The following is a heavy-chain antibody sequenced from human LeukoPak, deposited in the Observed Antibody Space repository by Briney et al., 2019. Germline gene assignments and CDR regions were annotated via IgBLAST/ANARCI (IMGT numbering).Heavy chain of an antibody. CDR1: GGSISSYY. Sequence: SETLSLTCAVSGGSISSYYWSWIRQPAGKGLEWLGRIYTSGSTNYNPSLKSRVTISVDKSKNQFSLKLSSVTAADTAVYYCARDRRATVTRYYYYYYMDVWGKGTTVTVSS. CDR3: ARDRRATVTRYYYYYYMDV. J-gene: IGHJ6*03. V-gene: IGHV4-4*07. CDR2: IYTSGST. D-gene: IGHD4-17*01.